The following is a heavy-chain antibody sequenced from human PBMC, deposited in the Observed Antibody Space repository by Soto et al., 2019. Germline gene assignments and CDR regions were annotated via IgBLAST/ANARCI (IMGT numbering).Heavy chain of an antibody. CDR2: INPSGGST. V-gene: IGHV1-46*01. CDR1: GYTFTSYY. D-gene: IGHD3-9*01. CDR3: ARSGRYFDWSKSLNWFDP. J-gene: IGHJ5*02. Sequence: SVKVSCKASGYTFTSYYMHWVRQAPGQGLEWMGIINPSGGSTSYAQKFQGRVTMTRDTSTSTVYMELSSLRSEDTAVYYCARSGRYFDWSKSLNWFDPWGQGTLVTVSS.